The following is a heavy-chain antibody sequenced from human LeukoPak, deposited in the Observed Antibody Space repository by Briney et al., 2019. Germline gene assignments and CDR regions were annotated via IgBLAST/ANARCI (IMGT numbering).Heavy chain of an antibody. CDR3: ARIKGDSSGYYDS. J-gene: IGHJ4*02. D-gene: IGHD3-22*01. Sequence: PGRSLRLSCAASGFRFSYYGMHWVRQAPGKGLEWVAVISYEGINKDYAVSVKGRFTISRDNSRNTVYLQMNSLRVEDTAIYYCARIKGDSSGYYDSWGQGALFTVSA. CDR1: GFRFSYYG. CDR2: ISYEGINK. V-gene: IGHV3-33*01.